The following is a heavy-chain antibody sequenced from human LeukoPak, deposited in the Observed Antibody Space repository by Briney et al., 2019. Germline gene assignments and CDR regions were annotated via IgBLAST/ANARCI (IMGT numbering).Heavy chain of an antibody. Sequence: SETLSLTCTVSGGSISSYYWSWIRQPPGKGLEWIGYIYTSGSTNYNPSLKSRVTISVDTSKNQFSLKLSSVTAADTAVYYCARLNIVVVPAAIIPWFDLWGQGTLVTVSS. CDR2: IYTSGST. J-gene: IGHJ5*02. CDR3: ARLNIVVVPAAIIPWFDL. CDR1: GGSISSYY. D-gene: IGHD2-2*02. V-gene: IGHV4-4*09.